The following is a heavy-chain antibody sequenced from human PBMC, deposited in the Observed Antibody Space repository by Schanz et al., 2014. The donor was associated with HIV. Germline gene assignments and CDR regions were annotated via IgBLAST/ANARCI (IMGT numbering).Heavy chain of an antibody. V-gene: IGHV1-69*01. Sequence: QVQLVQSGAEVKKPGSSVKVSCKASGGTFMTYAISWVRQAPGQGLEWMGGIIPILRTANYAQKFQGRVTITADESTSTAYMELSSLRSDDTAVYYCARDRRALGVSYYYYGLDVWGQGTTVTVSS. J-gene: IGHJ6*02. CDR1: GGTFMTYA. CDR2: IIPILRTA. CDR3: ARDRRALGVSYYYYGLDV. D-gene: IGHD3-10*01.